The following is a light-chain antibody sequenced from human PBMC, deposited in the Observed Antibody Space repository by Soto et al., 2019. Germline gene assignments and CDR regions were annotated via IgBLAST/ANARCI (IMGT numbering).Light chain of an antibody. CDR3: QQYDKWPKT. J-gene: IGKJ1*01. CDR1: QSVSSN. Sequence: EIVMTQSPVTLSVSPGERATLSCRTSQSVSSNLAWYQKKPGQAPRLIIYGASTRATGIPARFSGSGSGTEFTLTISSLQSEDFAVYYCQQYDKWPKTFGQGTKVEIK. V-gene: IGKV3-15*01. CDR2: GAS.